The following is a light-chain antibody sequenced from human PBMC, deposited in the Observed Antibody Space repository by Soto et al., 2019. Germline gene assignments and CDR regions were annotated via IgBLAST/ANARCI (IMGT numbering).Light chain of an antibody. V-gene: IGKV1-5*03. J-gene: IGKJ1*01. CDR1: QTISSW. CDR2: KAS. CDR3: QHYNSYSEA. Sequence: DIHMTQSPSTLSGSVGYRVTITCRASQTISSWLAWYQQKPGKAPKLLIYKASTLKSGVPSRFSGSGSGTEFTLTISSLQPDDFATYSCQHYNSYSEAFGQGTKV.